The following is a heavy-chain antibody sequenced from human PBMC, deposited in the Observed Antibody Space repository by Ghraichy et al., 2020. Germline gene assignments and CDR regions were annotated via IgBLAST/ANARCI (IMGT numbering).Heavy chain of an antibody. D-gene: IGHD1-26*01. CDR2: INHSGST. CDR3: ARLEGATQIY. V-gene: IGHV4-34*01. CDR1: GGSFSGYY. Sequence: SETLSLTCAVYGGSFSGYYWSWIRQPPGKGLEWIGEINHSGSTNYNPSLKSRVTISVDTSKNQFSLKLSSVTAADTAVYYCARLEGATQIYWGQGTLVTVSS. J-gene: IGHJ4*02.